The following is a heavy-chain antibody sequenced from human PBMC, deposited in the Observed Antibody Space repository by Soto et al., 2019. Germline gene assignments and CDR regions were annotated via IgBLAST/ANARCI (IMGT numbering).Heavy chain of an antibody. D-gene: IGHD5-18*01. J-gene: IGHJ6*02. V-gene: IGHV3-30*18. CDR3: AKVLGYSYGAYGMDV. CDR1: GFTFSSYG. Sequence: QVQLVESGGGVVQPGRSLRLSCAASGFTFSSYGMHWVRQAPGKGLEWVAVISYDGSNKYYADSVKGRFTISRDNSKNTLYLQMNSLSAEDTAVYYCAKVLGYSYGAYGMDVWGQGTTVTVSS. CDR2: ISYDGSNK.